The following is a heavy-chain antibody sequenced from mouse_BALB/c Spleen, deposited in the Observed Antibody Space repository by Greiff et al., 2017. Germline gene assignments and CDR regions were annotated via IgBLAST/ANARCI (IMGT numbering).Heavy chain of an antibody. CDR1: GFSLSTSGMG. CDR3: ARRATMITTDYAMDD. Sequence: QVQLQQSGPGILQPSQTLSLTCSFSGFSLSTSGMGVSWIRQPSGKGLEWLAHIYWDDDKRYNPSLKSRLTISKDTSSNQVFLKITSVDTADTATYYCARRATMITTDYAMDDWGQGTSVTVSS. D-gene: IGHD2-4*01. V-gene: IGHV8-12*01. J-gene: IGHJ4*01. CDR2: IYWDDDK.